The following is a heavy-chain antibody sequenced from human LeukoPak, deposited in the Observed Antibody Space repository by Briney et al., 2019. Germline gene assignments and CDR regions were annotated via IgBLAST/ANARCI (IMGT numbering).Heavy chain of an antibody. V-gene: IGHV3-48*04. CDR3: ARDRSGCSSTSCYDAFDI. J-gene: IGHJ3*02. CDR1: GFTFSSYS. D-gene: IGHD2-2*01. Sequence: GGSLRLSCAASGFTFSSYSMNWVRQAPGKGLEWVSYISSSSSTIYYADSVKGRFTISRDNAKNSLYLQMNSLRAEDTAVYYCARDRSGCSSTSCYDAFDIWGQGTMVTVSS. CDR2: ISSSSSTI.